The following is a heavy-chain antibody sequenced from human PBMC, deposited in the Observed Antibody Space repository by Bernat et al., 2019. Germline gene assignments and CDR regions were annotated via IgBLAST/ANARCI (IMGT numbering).Heavy chain of an antibody. CDR1: GFTFSSYG. Sequence: QVQLVESGGGVVQPGRSLRLSCAASGFTFSSYGMHWVRQAPGKGLEWVAVIWYDGSNKYYADSVKGRFTISRDNSKNTLYLQMNSLRAEDTAVYYCARVLDSSGYYKYFDYWGQGTLVTVSS. J-gene: IGHJ4*02. CDR2: IWYDGSNK. D-gene: IGHD3-22*01. V-gene: IGHV3-33*01. CDR3: ARVLDSSGYYKYFDY.